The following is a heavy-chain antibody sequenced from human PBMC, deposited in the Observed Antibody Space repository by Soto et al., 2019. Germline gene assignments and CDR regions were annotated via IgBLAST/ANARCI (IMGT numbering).Heavy chain of an antibody. Sequence: QVQLQESGPGLVKPSETLSLTCTVSGGSISSYYWSWIRQPPGKGLEWIGYIYYSGSTNYNPSLMSRVTISVDTSKNQFSLKLSSVTAADTAVYYCARDKPYSSSWYGLEYYYYYYGMDVWGQGTTVTVSS. CDR3: ARDKPYSSSWYGLEYYYYYYGMDV. CDR2: IYYSGST. D-gene: IGHD6-13*01. V-gene: IGHV4-59*01. J-gene: IGHJ6*02. CDR1: GGSISSYY.